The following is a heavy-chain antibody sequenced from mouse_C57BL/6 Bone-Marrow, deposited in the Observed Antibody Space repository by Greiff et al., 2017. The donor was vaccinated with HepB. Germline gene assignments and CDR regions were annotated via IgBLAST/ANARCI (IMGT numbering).Heavy chain of an antibody. CDR3: ARDPLITTVVAKDWYFDV. J-gene: IGHJ1*03. D-gene: IGHD1-1*01. V-gene: IGHV5-16*01. CDR2: INYDGSST. CDR1: GFTFSDYY. Sequence: EVNVVESEGGLVQPGSSMKLSCTASGFTFSDYYMAWVRQVPEKGLEWVANINYDGSSTYYLDSLKSRFIISRDNAKNILYLQMSSLKSEDTATYYCARDPLITTVVAKDWYFDVWGTGTTVTVSS.